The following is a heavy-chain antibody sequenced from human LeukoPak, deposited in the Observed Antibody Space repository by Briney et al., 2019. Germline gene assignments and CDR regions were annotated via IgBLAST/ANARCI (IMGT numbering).Heavy chain of an antibody. J-gene: IGHJ3*02. Sequence: PGGSLRLSCAASGFTFSSYSMNWVRQAPGKGLEWFSRINSDGTGTIYADSVKGRFTISRDNAKNTLYLLMNSLGAEDTAVYYCARGGPDHAFDIWGQGTMVTVSS. V-gene: IGHV3-74*01. CDR2: INSDGTGT. CDR1: GFTFSSYS. CDR3: ARGGPDHAFDI.